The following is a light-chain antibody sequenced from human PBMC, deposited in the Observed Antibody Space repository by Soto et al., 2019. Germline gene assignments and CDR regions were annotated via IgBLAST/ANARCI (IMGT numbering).Light chain of an antibody. CDR2: DVA. V-gene: IGLV2-14*03. CDR1: SSDVGGSNF. Sequence: QSVLTQPASVSDSPGQSITISCTGTSSDVGGSNFVSWYQQHPGKPPKLIIYDVANRPSGVSNRFSGSKSGSTASLIISRLQTEDEADYYCVSYTSDSLYVFGTGTQLTVL. J-gene: IGLJ1*01. CDR3: VSYTSDSLYV.